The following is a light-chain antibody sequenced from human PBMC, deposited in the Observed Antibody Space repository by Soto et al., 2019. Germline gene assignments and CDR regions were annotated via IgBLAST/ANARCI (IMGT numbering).Light chain of an antibody. J-gene: IGLJ1*01. V-gene: IGLV2-8*01. CDR3: SSYTDRKHLV. CDR1: SSDIGGYNS. Sequence: QSVLTQSPSASGSPGQSVTISCTGTSSDIGGYNSVSWYQQHPGKAPKVMIYDVTKRPSGVPDRFSGSKSGNTASLTVSALQAEDEDDYYCSSYTDRKHLVFGTGTKLTVL. CDR2: DVT.